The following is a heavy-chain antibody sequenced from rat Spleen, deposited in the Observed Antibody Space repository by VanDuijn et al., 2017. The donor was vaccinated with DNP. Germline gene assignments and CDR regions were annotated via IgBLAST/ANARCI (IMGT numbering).Heavy chain of an antibody. CDR1: GYSITSCCR. J-gene: IGHJ2*01. Sequence: EVQLQESGPGLVEPSQSLSLTCSVTGYSITSCCRWTWIRKFPGHKLEWMGYINSAGSTNYNPSLKGRISITSDTSKNQFFLQVNSVTTEDTATYYCAKDPRDFDYWGQGVMVTVSS. D-gene: IGHD4-3*01. CDR2: INSAGST. V-gene: IGHV3-3*01. CDR3: AKDPRDFDY.